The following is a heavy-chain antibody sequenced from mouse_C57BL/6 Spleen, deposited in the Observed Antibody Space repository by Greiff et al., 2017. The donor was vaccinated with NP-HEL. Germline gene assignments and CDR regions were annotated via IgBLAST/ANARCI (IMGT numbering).Heavy chain of an antibody. CDR1: GYAFSSYW. CDR2: IYPGDGDT. CDR3: ASFDYDGYYYAMDY. D-gene: IGHD2-4*01. Sequence: VQLQQSGAELVKPGASVKISCKASGYAFSSYWMNWVKQRPGKGLEWIGQIYPGDGDTNYNGKFKGKATLTADKSSSTAYMQLSSLTSEDSAVYFCASFDYDGYYYAMDYWGQGTSVTVSS. V-gene: IGHV1-80*01. J-gene: IGHJ4*01.